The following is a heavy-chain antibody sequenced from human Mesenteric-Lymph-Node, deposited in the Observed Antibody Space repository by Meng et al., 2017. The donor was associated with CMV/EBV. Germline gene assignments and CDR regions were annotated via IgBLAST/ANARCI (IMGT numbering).Heavy chain of an antibody. CDR2: IYYSGST. V-gene: IGHV4-39*01. D-gene: IGHD6-13*01. J-gene: IGHJ4*02. CDR3: EGSSWYSY. CDR1: GGSIGSRSYY. Sequence: SLTSTVSGGSIGSRSYYWGWIRQPPGKGLEWIRSIYYSGSTYYNPSLKSRVTISVDTSKNQFSLKLSSVTAADTAVYYCEGSSWYSYWGQGTLVTVSS.